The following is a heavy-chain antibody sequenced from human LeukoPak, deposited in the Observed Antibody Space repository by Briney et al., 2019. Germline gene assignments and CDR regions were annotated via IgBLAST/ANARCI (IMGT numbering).Heavy chain of an antibody. CDR2: IYYNGNT. CDR3: ARHASGWYTN. D-gene: IGHD6-19*01. Sequence: ASETLSFTCIVSGGSVRGGDYYWGWIRQTPGKGREWIGSIYYNGNTYYNPSLKSRVTISADTSKNHLSLKLSSVTATDTAVYYCARHASGWYTNWGQGTLVTVSS. CDR1: GGSVRGGDYY. V-gene: IGHV4-39*01. J-gene: IGHJ4*02.